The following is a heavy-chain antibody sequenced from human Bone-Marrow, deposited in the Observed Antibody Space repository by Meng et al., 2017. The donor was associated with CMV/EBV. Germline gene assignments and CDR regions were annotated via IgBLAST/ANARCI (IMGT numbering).Heavy chain of an antibody. CDR2: INPSSGGT. J-gene: IGHJ4*02. V-gene: IGHV1-2*02. Sequence: ASVKVSCKATGYTFTDCYILWVRQAPGQGLEWMGWINPSSGGTNYAQKFQGRVTMTRDTSISTAYMELNRLTSDDTAVYYCARGGLGGSYSAGGHWGQGTLVTVSS. CDR1: GYTFTDCY. CDR3: ARGGLGGSYSAGGH. D-gene: IGHD1-26*01.